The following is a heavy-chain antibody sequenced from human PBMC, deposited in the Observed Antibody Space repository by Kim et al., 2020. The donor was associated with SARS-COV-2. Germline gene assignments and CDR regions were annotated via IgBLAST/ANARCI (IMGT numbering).Heavy chain of an antibody. CDR3: ARGGDGSGSFLDN. J-gene: IGHJ4*02. Sequence: NSAQTGKGRVTISRDNSKDTLYLQCNSLRAEDTAVYYCARGGDGSGSFLDNWRQGTRVTVSS. V-gene: IGHV3-30*01. D-gene: IGHD3-10*01.